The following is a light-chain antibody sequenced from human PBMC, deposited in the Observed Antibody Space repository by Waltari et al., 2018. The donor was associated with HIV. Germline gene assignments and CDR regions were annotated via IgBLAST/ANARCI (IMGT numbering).Light chain of an antibody. CDR2: DNT. CDR1: SPNIGAGYD. Sequence: QSVLTQPPSVPGAPGQRVTISCTGTSPNIGAGYDVHRYQQFPGSVPRLLIYDNTNRPSGVPDRFSGSKSGTSASLAISGLQAEDEADYYCQSYDSSLKVIFGGGTKVTVL. CDR3: QSYDSSLKVI. V-gene: IGLV1-40*01. J-gene: IGLJ2*01.